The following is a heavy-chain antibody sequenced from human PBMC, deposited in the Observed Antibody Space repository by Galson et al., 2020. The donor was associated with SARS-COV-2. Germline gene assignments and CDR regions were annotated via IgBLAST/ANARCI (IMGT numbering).Heavy chain of an antibody. V-gene: IGHV4-31*03. J-gene: IGHJ6*03. CDR2: IYYSGST. CDR1: GGSISSGGYY. Sequence: SETLSLTCTVSGGSISSGGYYWSWIRQHPGKGLEWIGYIYYSGSTHYNPSLKSRVTISVDTSKNQFSLKLSSVTAADTAVYYCARVCGPRITIFGVVDYYYYMDVWGKGTTVTVSS. CDR3: ARVCGPRITIFGVVDYYYYMDV. D-gene: IGHD3-3*01.